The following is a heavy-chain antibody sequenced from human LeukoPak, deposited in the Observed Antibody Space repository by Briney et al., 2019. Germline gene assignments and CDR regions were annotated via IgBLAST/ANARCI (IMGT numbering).Heavy chain of an antibody. V-gene: IGHV3-48*01. CDR3: ARDTGDYVTRWFDP. CDR2: ISSSSSTI. D-gene: IGHD4-17*01. Sequence: GGSLRLSCAASGFTFSSYSMNWVRQAPGKGLEWVSYISSSSSTIYYADSVKGRFTISRDNAKNSLYLQMNSLRAEDTAVYYCARDTGDYVTRWFDPWGQGTLVTVSS. CDR1: GFTFSSYS. J-gene: IGHJ5*02.